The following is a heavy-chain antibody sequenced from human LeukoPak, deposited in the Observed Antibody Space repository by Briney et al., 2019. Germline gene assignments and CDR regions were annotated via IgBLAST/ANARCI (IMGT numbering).Heavy chain of an antibody. V-gene: IGHV4-39*01. CDR3: ARSLGSWFPFEY. CDR2: IYYSGST. Sequence: PSETLSLTCTVSGGSISSSSYYWGWIRQPPGKGLEWIGSIYYSGSTYYNPSLKSRVTISVDTSKNQFSLQLNSVTAADTVVYYCARSLGSWFPFEYWGQGTLVTVSS. CDR1: GGSISSSSYY. D-gene: IGHD6-13*01. J-gene: IGHJ4*02.